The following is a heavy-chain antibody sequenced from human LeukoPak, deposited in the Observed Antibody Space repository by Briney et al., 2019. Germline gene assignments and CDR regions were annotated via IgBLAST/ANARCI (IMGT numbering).Heavy chain of an antibody. V-gene: IGHV4-34*01. CDR3: ARGWFVVPANNWFDP. Sequence: SETLSLTCAVYGGSFSGYYWSWIRQPPGKGLEWIGEINHSGSTNYNPSLKSRVTISVDTSKNQFSLKLSSVTAADTAVYYCARGWFVVPANNWFDPWGQGTLVTVSS. CDR1: GGSFSGYY. CDR2: INHSGST. D-gene: IGHD2-2*01. J-gene: IGHJ5*02.